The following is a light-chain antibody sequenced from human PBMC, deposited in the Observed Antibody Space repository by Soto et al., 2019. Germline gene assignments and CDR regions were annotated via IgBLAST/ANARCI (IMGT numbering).Light chain of an antibody. Sequence: EVVMTQSPRNLPVTLGQPASICCWSSQGLVYSDGNTYLNWFQQRPGHSPRRLLYKVSFRDSGVPDRFSGSGSGTAFTLTISRVEAEDVGIYYCMQATHWPPYTFGQGTKLEIK. CDR3: MQATHWPPYT. CDR1: QGLVYSDGNTY. J-gene: IGKJ2*01. V-gene: IGKV2-30*01. CDR2: KVS.